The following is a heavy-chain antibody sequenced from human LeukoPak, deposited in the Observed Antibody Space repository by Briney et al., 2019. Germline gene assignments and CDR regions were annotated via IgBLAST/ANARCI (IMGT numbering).Heavy chain of an antibody. CDR2: IYWNDDK. D-gene: IGHD3-16*01. CDR3: AQTPVGRHSYGFNYFDS. V-gene: IGHV2-5*01. J-gene: IGHJ4*02. CDR1: GFSLSSNGVG. Sequence: SGPTRVKPTQTLTLTCTFSGFSLSSNGVGVGWIRQPPGKALEWLAVIYWNDDKRYSPSLKNRLTITKDTSKNQVVLRLTNMDPVDTATYYCAQTPVGRHSYGFNYFDSWGQGALVTVSS.